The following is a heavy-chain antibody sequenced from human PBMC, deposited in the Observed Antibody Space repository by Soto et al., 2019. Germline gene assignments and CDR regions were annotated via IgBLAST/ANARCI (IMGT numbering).Heavy chain of an antibody. D-gene: IGHD1-26*01. CDR1: GGSISSYY. V-gene: IGHV4-4*07. J-gene: IGHJ3*02. CDR3: ARDLDPVGATFNDAFDI. Sequence: QVQLQESGPGLVKPSETLSLTCTVSGGSISSYYWSWIRQPAGKGLEWIGRIYTSGSTNYNPSLKSRVTMSVDTSKNQSSLKLSSVTAADTAVYYCARDLDPVGATFNDAFDIWGQGTMVTVSS. CDR2: IYTSGST.